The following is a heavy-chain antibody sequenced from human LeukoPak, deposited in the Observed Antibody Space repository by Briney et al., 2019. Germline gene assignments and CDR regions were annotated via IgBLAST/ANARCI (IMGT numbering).Heavy chain of an antibody. D-gene: IGHD3-10*01. V-gene: IGHV4-59*12. CDR2: ISYSGST. J-gene: IGHJ3*01. Sequence: SETLSLTCTDSGGXISSYYWSWIRQPPGKGLECIGYISYSGSTNYNPSLMSRVTISVDTSKNQFSLKLSSVTAADTAVYYCARGLWFGVPGAFDFWGQGTVVTVSS. CDR3: ARGLWFGVPGAFDF. CDR1: GGXISSYY.